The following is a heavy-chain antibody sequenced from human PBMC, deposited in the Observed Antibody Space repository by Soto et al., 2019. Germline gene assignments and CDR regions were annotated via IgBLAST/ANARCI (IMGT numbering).Heavy chain of an antibody. J-gene: IGHJ4*02. CDR3: AREPLAHSYFDF. CDR1: GGSIRGYD. V-gene: IGHV4-4*07. Sequence: QVQLQESGPGLVKPSENLSLTCTVSGGSIRGYDWSWSRQPAGKGLEWIGRMYNSERTNYNPSLKSRVTMSMDTSKNQFSLKLTSVTAADTAVYFCAREPLAHSYFDFWGRGALVTVSS. CDR2: MYNSERT.